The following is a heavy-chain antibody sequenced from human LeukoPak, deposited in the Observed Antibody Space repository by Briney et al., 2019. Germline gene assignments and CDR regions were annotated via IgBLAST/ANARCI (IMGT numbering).Heavy chain of an antibody. D-gene: IGHD3-22*01. Sequence: GGSLRLSCAASGFIVSSNYMTWVRQAPGKGLEWVSVIYSGGSTYYADSVKGRFTISGDNSKNTLYLQMNSLRAEDTAVYYCARMDSSGYFFDYWGQGTLVTVSS. CDR1: GFIVSSNY. CDR3: ARMDSSGYFFDY. V-gene: IGHV3-66*01. CDR2: IYSGGST. J-gene: IGHJ4*02.